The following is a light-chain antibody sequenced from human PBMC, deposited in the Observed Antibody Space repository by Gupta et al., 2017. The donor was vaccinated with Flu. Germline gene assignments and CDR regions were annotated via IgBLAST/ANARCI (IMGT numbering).Light chain of an antibody. V-gene: IGKV3-11*01. CDR3: QQRSNWPT. Sequence: EIVLKQCPAALSLSPGERATLSCRASQSVSSYLVWYQQKPGQAPRLLIYDASNRATGIPARFSGSGSGTDFTLTISSLEPEDFAVYYCQQRSNWPTFGQGTRLEIK. CDR1: QSVSSY. CDR2: DAS. J-gene: IGKJ5*01.